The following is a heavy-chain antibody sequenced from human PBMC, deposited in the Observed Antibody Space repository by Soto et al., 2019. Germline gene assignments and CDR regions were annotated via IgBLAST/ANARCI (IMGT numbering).Heavy chain of an antibody. J-gene: IGHJ4*02. CDR1: GSTFSSYA. D-gene: IGHD2-15*01. Sequence: QVQLVQSGAEVKKPGSSVKVSCKASGSTFSSYAISWVRQAPGQGLEWMGGIIPIFGTANYAQKFQGRVTITADESTSTAYMELSSLRSEDTAVYYCARDYRMAGGYYFDYWGQGTLVTVSS. V-gene: IGHV1-69*01. CDR3: ARDYRMAGGYYFDY. CDR2: IIPIFGTA.